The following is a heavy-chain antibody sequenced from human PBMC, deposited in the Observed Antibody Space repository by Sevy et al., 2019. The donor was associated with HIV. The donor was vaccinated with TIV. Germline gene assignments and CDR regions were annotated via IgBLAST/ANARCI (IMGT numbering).Heavy chain of an antibody. D-gene: IGHD6-25*01. J-gene: IGHJ6*02. CDR3: AREGTATKPPYYYYGMDV. V-gene: IGHV4-59*01. CDR2: IYYSGSN. CDR1: GGSISSYY. Sequence: SETLSLTCTVSGGSISSYYWSWIRQPPGKGLEWIGYIYYSGSNNYNPSLKSRVTISVDTSKNQFSLKLSSVTAADTAVYYCAREGTATKPPYYYYGMDVWGQGTTVTVSS.